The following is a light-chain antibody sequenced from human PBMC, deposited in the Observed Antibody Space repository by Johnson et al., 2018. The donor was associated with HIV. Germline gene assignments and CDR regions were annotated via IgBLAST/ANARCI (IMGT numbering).Light chain of an antibody. J-gene: IGLJ1*01. CDR2: ENN. Sequence: QSVLTQPPSVSAAPGQKVTISCSGSSSNIGNNYVSWYQQLPGTAPKLLIYENNKRPSGIPDRFSGSKSGTSATLGIAGLQTGDEADYYCGTWNNSLSANYVFGPGTKVTFL. CDR1: SSNIGNNY. CDR3: GTWNNSLSANYV. V-gene: IGLV1-51*01.